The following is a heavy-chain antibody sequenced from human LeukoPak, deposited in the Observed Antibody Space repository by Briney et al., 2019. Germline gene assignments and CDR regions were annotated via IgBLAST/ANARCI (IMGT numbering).Heavy chain of an antibody. CDR3: ARRDYYYDSSGYSSVRFDP. D-gene: IGHD3-22*01. CDR2: IYYSGST. Sequence: SETLSLTCTVSGGSISSHYWSWIRQPPGKGLEWIGYIYYSGSTNYNPSLKSRVTISVDTSKNQFSLKLSSVTAADTAVYYCARRDYYYDSSGYSSVRFDPWGQGTLVTVSS. V-gene: IGHV4-59*08. J-gene: IGHJ5*02. CDR1: GGSISSHY.